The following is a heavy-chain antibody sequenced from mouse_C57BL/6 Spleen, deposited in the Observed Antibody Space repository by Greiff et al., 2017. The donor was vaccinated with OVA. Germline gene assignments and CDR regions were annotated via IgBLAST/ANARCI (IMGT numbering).Heavy chain of an antibody. CDR3: ARNDYDGVDY. CDR2: ISSGGSTI. Sequence: EVMLVESGGGLVKPGGSLKLSCAASGFTFSGYGMHWVRQAPEKGLEWVAYISSGGSTIYYADTVKGRFTISRDNAKNTLCLQMPSLRSEDTAMYYCARNDYDGVDYWGQGTTLTVSS. CDR1: GFTFSGYG. D-gene: IGHD2-4*01. V-gene: IGHV5-17*01. J-gene: IGHJ2*01.